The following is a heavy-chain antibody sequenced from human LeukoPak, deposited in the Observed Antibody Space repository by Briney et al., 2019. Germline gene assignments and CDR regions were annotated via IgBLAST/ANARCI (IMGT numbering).Heavy chain of an antibody. Sequence: PSETLSITCTVSGDSISSGPYFWGWIRQPPGKGLEWLGNIHYTGSTYYKSSLRSRVTMSVDTSKNQFSLMLRSVTAADTAIYYCARLYDGQIGHCSSTSCNGGFDIWGQGAMVTVSS. CDR3: ARLYDGQIGHCSSTSCNGGFDI. D-gene: IGHD2-2*01. CDR2: IHYTGST. J-gene: IGHJ3*02. V-gene: IGHV4-39*07. CDR1: GDSISSGPYF.